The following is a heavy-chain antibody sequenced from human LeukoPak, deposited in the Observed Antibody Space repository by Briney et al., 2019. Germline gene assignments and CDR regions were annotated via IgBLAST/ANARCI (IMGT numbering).Heavy chain of an antibody. CDR2: ISAYNGNT. D-gene: IGHD3-3*01. CDR1: GYTFTSYG. V-gene: IGHV1-18*01. Sequence: ASVKVSCKASGYTFTSYGISWVRQAPGQGLEWMGWISAYNGNTNYAQKLQGRVTMTTDTSTSTAYMELRSLRSDDTAVFYCARDRGTDYDFWSGYFDYWGQGTLVTVSS. J-gene: IGHJ4*02. CDR3: ARDRGTDYDFWSGYFDY.